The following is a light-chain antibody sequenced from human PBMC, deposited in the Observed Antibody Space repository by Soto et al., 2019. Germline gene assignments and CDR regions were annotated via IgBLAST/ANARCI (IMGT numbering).Light chain of an antibody. J-gene: IGLJ3*02. Sequence: QSVLTQPPSASGTPGQRVTISCSGSRSNIGNNAVTWYQQFPGTAPKLLIYNNNQRPSGVPDRFSGSKSGTSASLAISGLQAEDGADYYCATWEDSLNARGVFGGGTKLTVL. V-gene: IGLV1-44*01. CDR3: ATWEDSLNARGV. CDR1: RSNIGNNA. CDR2: NNN.